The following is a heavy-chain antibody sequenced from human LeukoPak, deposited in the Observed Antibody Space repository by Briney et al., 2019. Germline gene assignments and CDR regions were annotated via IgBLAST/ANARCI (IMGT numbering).Heavy chain of an antibody. D-gene: IGHD4-17*01. CDR1: GFTFRTYW. V-gene: IGHV3-7*01. J-gene: IGHJ4*02. CDR3: ARVDYGPDY. CDR2: VNQGGSET. Sequence: GGSLRLSCAASGFTFRTYWMSWVRQAPGKGLEWVASVNQGGSETYYVESVKGRFTISRDNAMNSFFLQMNSLRAEDTAVYYCARVDYGPDYWGQGTLVTVSS.